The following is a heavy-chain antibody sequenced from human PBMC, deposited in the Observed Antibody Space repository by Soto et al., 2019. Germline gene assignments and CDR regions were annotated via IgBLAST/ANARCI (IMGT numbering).Heavy chain of an antibody. J-gene: IGHJ4*02. Sequence: EVHLVESGGRMVRPGESLRLSCAASGFNFEEYGMTWVRQAPGKGLEWVAGSNWDGDDTGYADSVQGRFTISRDNAKKFLYLQMNSLRVEDKALYYCARGDIAVAVARDYWGQGTLVTVSS. V-gene: IGHV3-20*04. CDR1: GFNFEEYG. D-gene: IGHD6-19*01. CDR3: ARGDIAVAVARDY. CDR2: SNWDGDDT.